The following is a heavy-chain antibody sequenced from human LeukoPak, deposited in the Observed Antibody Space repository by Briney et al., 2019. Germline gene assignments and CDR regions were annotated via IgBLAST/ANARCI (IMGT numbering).Heavy chain of an antibody. D-gene: IGHD6-13*01. J-gene: IGHJ4*02. V-gene: IGHV3-30*18. Sequence: PGGSLRLSCAASGFTFSSYGMHWVRQAPGKGLEWVAVISYDGSNKYYADSVKGRFTISRDNSKNTLYLQMNSLRAEDTAVYYCAKDLGIAAQLPGGFDYWGQGTLVTVSS. CDR3: AKDLGIAAQLPGGFDY. CDR2: ISYDGSNK. CDR1: GFTFSSYG.